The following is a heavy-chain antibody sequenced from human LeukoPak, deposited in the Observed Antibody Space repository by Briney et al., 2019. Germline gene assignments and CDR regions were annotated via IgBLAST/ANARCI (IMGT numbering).Heavy chain of an antibody. CDR3: ASSMVYAMFDY. V-gene: IGHV3-21*01. Sequence: GGSLRLSCAASGFTFSSYSMNWLRQAPGQGLEWVSSISSSSSYIYYADSVKGRFTISRDNAKNSLYLQMNSLRAEDTAVYYCASSMVYAMFDYWGQGTLVTVSS. J-gene: IGHJ4*02. CDR2: ISSSSSYI. D-gene: IGHD2-8*01. CDR1: GFTFSSYS.